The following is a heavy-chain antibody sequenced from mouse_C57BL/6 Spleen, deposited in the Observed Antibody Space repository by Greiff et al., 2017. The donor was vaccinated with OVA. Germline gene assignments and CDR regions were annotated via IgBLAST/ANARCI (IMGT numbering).Heavy chain of an antibody. V-gene: IGHV1-64*01. D-gene: IGHD4-1*01. CDR2: IHPNSGST. J-gene: IGHJ3*01. Sequence: QVQLQQPGAELVKPGASVKLSCKASGYTFTSYWMHWVKQRPGQGLEWIGRIHPNSGSTNYNEKFKSKATLTVDKSSSTAYMQLSSLTSEDSAVYYCARLGSHWDPFAYWGQGTLVTVSA. CDR1: GYTFTSYW. CDR3: ARLGSHWDPFAY.